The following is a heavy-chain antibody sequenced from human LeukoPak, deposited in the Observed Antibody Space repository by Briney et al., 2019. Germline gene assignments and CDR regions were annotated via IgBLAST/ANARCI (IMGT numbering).Heavy chain of an antibody. CDR1: GGSISSSSYY. D-gene: IGHD2-15*01. CDR2: IYHSGST. J-gene: IGHJ5*02. Sequence: KPSETLSLTCTVSGGSISSSSYYWGWIRQPPGKGLEWIGSIYHSGSTNYNPSLKSRVTISVDTSRNHFSLKLYSVAAADTAVYYCARHFRGGPNWFDPWGQGTLVTVSS. V-gene: IGHV4-39*01. CDR3: ARHFRGGPNWFDP.